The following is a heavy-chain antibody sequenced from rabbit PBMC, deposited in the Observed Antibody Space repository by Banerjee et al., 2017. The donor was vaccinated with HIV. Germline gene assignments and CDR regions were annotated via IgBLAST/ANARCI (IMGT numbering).Heavy chain of an antibody. V-gene: IGHV1S40*01. D-gene: IGHD6-1*01. CDR1: GFSLSSYA. Sequence: QSVEESEGDLVKPGGTLTLTCTVSGFSLSSYAMCWVRQAPGKRPEWIACIYDGDGSTYYATWVNGRFSISKTSSTTVTLQMTSLTAADTATYFCARGYDGYIGYGYATFAFDPWGQGTLVTVS. CDR3: ARGYDGYIGYGYATFAFDP. CDR2: IYDGDGST. J-gene: IGHJ2*01.